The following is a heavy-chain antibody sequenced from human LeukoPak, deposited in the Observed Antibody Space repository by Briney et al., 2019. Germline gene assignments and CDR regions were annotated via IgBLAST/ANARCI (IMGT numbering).Heavy chain of an antibody. CDR3: AREGQQLVDY. V-gene: IGHV1-18*01. CDR2: ISAYNGNT. J-gene: IGHJ4*02. Sequence: ASVKVSCKASGYTFTNYGISWVRPAPGQGVEWMGWISAYNGNTNYAQTLQGRVTMTTDTSTSTAYMELRSLRSDDTAVYYCAREGQQLVDYWGQGTLVTVSS. CDR1: GYTFTNYG. D-gene: IGHD6-13*01.